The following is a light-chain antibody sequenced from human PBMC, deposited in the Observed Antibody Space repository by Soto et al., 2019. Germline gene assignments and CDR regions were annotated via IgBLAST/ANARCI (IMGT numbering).Light chain of an antibody. V-gene: IGKV1-39*01. CDR2: AAS. CDR3: QQRPITTLFT. Sequence: DIQMTQSPSSLSASLGDRVTITCRASQNINSHLHWYQQKPGKAPKLLIYAASRLQSGVPSRISGSGSGTEFTLTISSLEPEDVATYYCQQRPITTLFTFGKGTKLEIK. CDR1: QNINSH. J-gene: IGKJ2*01.